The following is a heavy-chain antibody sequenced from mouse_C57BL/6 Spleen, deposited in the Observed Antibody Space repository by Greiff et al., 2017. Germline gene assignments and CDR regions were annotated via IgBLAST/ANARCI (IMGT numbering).Heavy chain of an antibody. D-gene: IGHD5-1*01. Sequence: VQLQQSGAELVKPGASVKLSCTASGFNINDYYMHLVKQRTEQGLGWIGRIDPEDGETKYAPQFQGKATITADTSSNTAYLQLRSLTAADTAVYYCARGVPSYYFDYWGQGTTLTVSS. CDR1: GFNINDYY. J-gene: IGHJ2*01. CDR3: ARGVPSYYFDY. CDR2: IDPEDGET. V-gene: IGHV14-2*01.